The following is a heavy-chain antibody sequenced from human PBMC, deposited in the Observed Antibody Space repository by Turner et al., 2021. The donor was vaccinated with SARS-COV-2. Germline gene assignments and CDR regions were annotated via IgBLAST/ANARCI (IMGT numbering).Heavy chain of an antibody. Sequence: QVQLVQSGAEVKKPGSSVKVSCKASGGTLSSYAISWGRQAPGQGLEGMGGIIPILGTANYAQKFQGRVTITADKSTSTAYMELSSLRSEDTAVYYCARDREARLLWYRGDGMDVWGQGTTVTVSS. CDR3: ARDREARLLWYRGDGMDV. J-gene: IGHJ6*02. D-gene: IGHD3-10*01. CDR1: GGTLSSYA. CDR2: IIPILGTA. V-gene: IGHV1-69*06.